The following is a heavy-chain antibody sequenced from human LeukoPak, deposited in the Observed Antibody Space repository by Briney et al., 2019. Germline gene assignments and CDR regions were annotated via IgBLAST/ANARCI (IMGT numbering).Heavy chain of an antibody. CDR1: GFTFSSYA. J-gene: IGHJ4*02. CDR3: ARGDCGGDCYWFDY. Sequence: GRSLRLSCAASGFTFSSYAMHWVRQAPGKGLEWEAVISYDGSNKYYADSVKGRFTISRDNSKNTLYLQMNRLRAEDTAVYYCARGDCGGDCYWFDYWGQGTLVTVSS. V-gene: IGHV3-30*04. D-gene: IGHD2-21*02. CDR2: ISYDGSNK.